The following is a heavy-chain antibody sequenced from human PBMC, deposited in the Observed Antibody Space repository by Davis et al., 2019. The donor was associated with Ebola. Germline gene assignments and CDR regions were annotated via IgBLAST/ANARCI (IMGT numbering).Heavy chain of an antibody. Sequence: PSETLSLTCTVYGGSLSGYYWSWIRQSPGKGLEWIGKINHSGSTNYNPSLMSRVTISLDTSKNQFSLKLSSVTAADTAVYYCARDPKYSSRFDYWGQGTLVTVSS. V-gene: IGHV4-34*01. CDR2: INHSGST. D-gene: IGHD6-6*01. J-gene: IGHJ4*02. CDR1: GGSLSGYY. CDR3: ARDPKYSSRFDY.